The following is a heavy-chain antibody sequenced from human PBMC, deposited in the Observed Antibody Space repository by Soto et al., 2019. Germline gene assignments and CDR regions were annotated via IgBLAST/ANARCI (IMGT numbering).Heavy chain of an antibody. J-gene: IGHJ4*01. D-gene: IGHD2-15*01. V-gene: IGHV3-64D*06. CDR1: VFTVSNYA. CDR2: ITSDGDST. Sequence: GGSLRLSCSVSVFTVSNYAMHWVRQAPGKGLEYVSGITSDGDSTWHADSVKDRFTISRDNSKNTLFLQMSSLRVEDTAIYFCVKGNQLLRYYFEFWGPGTLVTVSS. CDR3: VKGNQLLRYYFEF.